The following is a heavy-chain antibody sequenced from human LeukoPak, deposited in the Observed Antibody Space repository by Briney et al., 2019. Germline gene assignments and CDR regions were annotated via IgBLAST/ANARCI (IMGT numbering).Heavy chain of an antibody. CDR2: IYDSGST. V-gene: IGHV4-61*01. Sequence: SETLSLTCSVSDGSISSGSYYLNWIRQPPGKGLEWIGQIYDSGSTNYNPSLKSRVTISVDTSKNQFSLKLSSVTAADTAVYYCARGAYYYDSSGYYYGRYFDLWGRGTLVTVSP. D-gene: IGHD3-22*01. CDR1: DGSISSGSYY. J-gene: IGHJ2*01. CDR3: ARGAYYYDSSGYYYGRYFDL.